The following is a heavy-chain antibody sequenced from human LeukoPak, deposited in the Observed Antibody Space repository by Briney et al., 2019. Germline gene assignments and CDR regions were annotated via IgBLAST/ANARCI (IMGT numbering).Heavy chain of an antibody. V-gene: IGHV4-31*03. CDR2: IYYSGST. CDR1: GGSISSGGYY. Sequence: PSETLSLTCTVSGGSISSGGYYWSWIRQHPGKGLEWIGYIYYSGSTYYNPSLKSRVTISVDTSKNQFSLKLSSVTAADTAVYYCARCQATRRQPTRYYGMDVWGQGTTVTVSS. J-gene: IGHJ6*02. D-gene: IGHD1-14*01. CDR3: ARCQATRRQPTRYYGMDV.